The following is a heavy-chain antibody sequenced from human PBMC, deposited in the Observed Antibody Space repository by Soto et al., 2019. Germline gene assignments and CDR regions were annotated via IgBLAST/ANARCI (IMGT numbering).Heavy chain of an antibody. CDR1: GFTFTRYA. Sequence: ASVKVSCKASGFTFTRYAISWVRQAPGQGLEWMGYISGYNGNTNYAQNLQGRVTMTTDTSTTTAYMELGSLTSDDTAVYYCARGLKSGAVAGQNDAFDIWGQGTMVTVSS. CDR3: ARGLKSGAVAGQNDAFDI. V-gene: IGHV1-18*01. D-gene: IGHD6-19*01. J-gene: IGHJ3*02. CDR2: ISGYNGNT.